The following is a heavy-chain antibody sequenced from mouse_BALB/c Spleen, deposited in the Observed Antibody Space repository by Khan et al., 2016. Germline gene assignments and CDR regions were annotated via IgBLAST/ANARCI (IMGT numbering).Heavy chain of an antibody. CDR1: GYSITSDYA. CDR2: ISYSGST. CDR3: ARYYYGSSYFDY. J-gene: IGHJ2*01. V-gene: IGHV3-2*02. Sequence: EVQLQESGPGLVKPSQSLSLTCTVTGYSITSDYAWNWIRQFPGNKLEWMGYISYSGSTSYNPSLNSRISITRDPSKNQFFLQLNSVTTEDTATYYCARYYYGSSYFDYWGQGTTLTVSS. D-gene: IGHD1-1*01.